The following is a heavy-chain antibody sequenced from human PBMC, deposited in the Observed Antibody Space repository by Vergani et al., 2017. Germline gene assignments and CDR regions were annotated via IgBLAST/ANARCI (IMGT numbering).Heavy chain of an antibody. J-gene: IGHJ2*01. Sequence: QVQLVESGGGVVQPGRSLRLSCAASGFTFSSYGMHWVRQAPGKGLEWVAVISYDGSNKYYAESVKGRFTISRDNSKNSMYLQMNSLRAEDTAVYYCAKEGSGWYGGYFDLWGRGTLVTVSS. CDR1: GFTFSSYG. CDR3: AKEGSGWYGGYFDL. V-gene: IGHV3-30*18. CDR2: ISYDGSNK. D-gene: IGHD6-19*01.